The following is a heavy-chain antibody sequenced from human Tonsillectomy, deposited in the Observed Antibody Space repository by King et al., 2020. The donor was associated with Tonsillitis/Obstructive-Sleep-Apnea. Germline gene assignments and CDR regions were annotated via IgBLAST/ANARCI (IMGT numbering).Heavy chain of an antibody. D-gene: IGHD3-3*01. J-gene: IGHJ6*03. CDR1: GYTFTRYG. CDR2: ISAYNGNT. V-gene: IGHV1-18*01. Sequence: QLVQSGAEVKKPGASVKVSCKASGYTFTRYGINWVRQAPGQGLEWMGWISAYNGNTNYAQKLQGRVTMTTDTSTTTAYMELGSLRSDDTAVYYCASTTIFGVVIYYMDVWGKGTTVTVSS. CDR3: ASTTIFGVVIYYMDV.